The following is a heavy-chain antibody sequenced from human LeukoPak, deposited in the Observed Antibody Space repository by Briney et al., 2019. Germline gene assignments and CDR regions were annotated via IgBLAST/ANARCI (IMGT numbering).Heavy chain of an antibody. V-gene: IGHV1-46*01. CDR1: GYPFTRYG. CDR2: INPSGGSA. Sequence: ASVKVSCKASGYPFTRYGISWVRQAPGQGLEWMGIINPSGGSASYAQKFQGRVTMTRDTSTSTVYMEVSSLRSEDTAVYYCARDVASSGYYWDWGQGTLVTVSS. J-gene: IGHJ4*02. CDR3: ARDVASSGYYWD. D-gene: IGHD3-22*01.